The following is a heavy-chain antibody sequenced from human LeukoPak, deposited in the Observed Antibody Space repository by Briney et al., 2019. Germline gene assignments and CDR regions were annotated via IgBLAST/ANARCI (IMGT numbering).Heavy chain of an antibody. CDR1: GGSISSGGYY. D-gene: IGHD3-9*01. J-gene: IGHJ4*02. CDR3: ARVLTPPYFDY. V-gene: IGHV4-31*03. Sequence: SETLSLTCTVSGGSISSGGYYWSWIRQHPGKDLEGIGYIYYSWNAYYNPSLKRRGTITVATSKTQFSLKLSSVTAAATAVYYCARVLTPPYFDYWGQGTLVTVSS. CDR2: IYYSWNA.